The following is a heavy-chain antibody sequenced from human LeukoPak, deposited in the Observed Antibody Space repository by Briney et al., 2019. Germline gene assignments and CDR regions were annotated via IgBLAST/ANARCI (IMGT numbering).Heavy chain of an antibody. CDR1: GYTFTSYD. Sequence: SVKVSCKASGYTFTSYDINWVRQAPGQGLEWMGGIIPIFGTANYAQKFQGRVTITADESTSTAYMELSSLRSEDTAVYYCARSPHYDSSGYYFDYWGQGTLVTVSS. CDR3: ARSPHYDSSGYYFDY. J-gene: IGHJ4*02. V-gene: IGHV1-69*13. CDR2: IIPIFGTA. D-gene: IGHD3-22*01.